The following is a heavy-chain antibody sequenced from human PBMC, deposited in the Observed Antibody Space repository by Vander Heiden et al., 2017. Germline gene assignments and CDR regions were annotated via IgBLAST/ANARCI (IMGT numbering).Heavy chain of an antibody. CDR2: IWYDGSRK. CDR3: ARHYDSGYWDS. J-gene: IGHJ4*02. V-gene: IGHV3-33*01. Sequence: LRLSCPASGSTFGSHGMHWGRQAPGKGLWWVALIWYDGSRKYYADSVKGRFTISRDNSKNTLFLQMDSLGADETVVYSCARHYDSGYWDSWGQGTLVTVSS. D-gene: IGHD3-10*01. CDR1: GSTFGSHG.